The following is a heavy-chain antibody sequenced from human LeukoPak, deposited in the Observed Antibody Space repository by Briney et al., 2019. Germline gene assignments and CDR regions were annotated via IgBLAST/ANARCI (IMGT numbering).Heavy chain of an antibody. Sequence: GGSLRLSCAASGFTFSGSAIHWVRQASGKGLEWVGRIRSKANSYATAYAASVKGRFTISRDDSKNTAYLQMNGLKTEDTAVYYCTSLITMVRGVIGLLNVNWGQGTLVTVSS. CDR2: IRSKANSYAT. CDR3: TSLITMVRGVIGLLNVN. J-gene: IGHJ4*02. V-gene: IGHV3-73*01. CDR1: GFTFSGSA. D-gene: IGHD3-10*01.